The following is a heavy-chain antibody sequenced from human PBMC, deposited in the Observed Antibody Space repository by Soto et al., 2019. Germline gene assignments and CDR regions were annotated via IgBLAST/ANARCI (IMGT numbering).Heavy chain of an antibody. CDR3: AREGKNDYSYYGMDV. CDR1: GYTFTSYD. V-gene: IGHV1-8*01. J-gene: IGHJ6*02. Sequence: QVQLVQSGAEVKKPGASVKVSCKASGYTFTSYDINWVRQATGQGLEWMGWMNPNSGNTGYAQKVRGRVTMTRNTSISTAYMELRSLRSEDTAVYYCAREGKNDYSYYGMDVWGQGTTVTVSS. CDR2: MNPNSGNT.